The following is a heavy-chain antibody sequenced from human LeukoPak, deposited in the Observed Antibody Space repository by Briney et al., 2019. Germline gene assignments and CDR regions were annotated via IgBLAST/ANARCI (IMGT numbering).Heavy chain of an antibody. D-gene: IGHD1-26*01. CDR1: GYTFTGYY. V-gene: IGHV1-2*02. CDR2: VNPNSSGT. J-gene: IGHJ6*02. Sequence: GASVKVSCKASGYTFTGYYMHWVRQAPGQGLEWMGWVNPNSSGTNYAQKFQGRVTMTRDTSISTAYMELSRLRSDDTAVYYCATPRELANYYYYGMDVWGQGTTVTVSS. CDR3: ATPRELANYYYYGMDV.